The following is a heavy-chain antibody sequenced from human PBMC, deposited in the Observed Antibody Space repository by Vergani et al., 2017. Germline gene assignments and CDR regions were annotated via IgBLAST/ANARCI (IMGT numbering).Heavy chain of an antibody. Sequence: QVQLVESGGGVVQPGRSLRLSCAASGFTFSSYGMHWVRQAPGKGLEWVAVIWYDGSNKYYADSVKGRFTISRDNSKNTLYLQMNSLRAEDTAVYYCAKDLSRDPYYYGMDVWGQGTTVTVSS. CDR3: AKDLSRDPYYYGMDV. CDR2: IWYDGSNK. V-gene: IGHV3-33*06. J-gene: IGHJ6*02. CDR1: GFTFSSYG.